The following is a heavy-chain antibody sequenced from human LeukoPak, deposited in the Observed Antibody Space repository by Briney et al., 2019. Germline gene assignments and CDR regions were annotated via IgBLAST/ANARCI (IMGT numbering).Heavy chain of an antibody. D-gene: IGHD2-21*02. CDR3: ARHRELLSWVWDY. Sequence: PSETLSLTCTVSGGSIISYYWSWIRPPPGKGREWVGYVYYLGSTSYNPSFKSRVTISVDTSKNPFSLKLSSVTAADTAVYYCARHRELLSWVWDYWGQGTLVTVSS. J-gene: IGHJ4*02. CDR2: VYYLGST. CDR1: GGSIISYY. V-gene: IGHV4-59*08.